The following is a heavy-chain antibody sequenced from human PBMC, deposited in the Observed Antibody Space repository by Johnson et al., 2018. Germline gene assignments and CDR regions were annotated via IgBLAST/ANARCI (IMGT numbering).Heavy chain of an antibody. D-gene: IGHD3-10*01. CDR2: MSYDGYNK. J-gene: IGHJ4*02. Sequence: QVQLVQSGGGVVQPGGSLRLSCAASGFIFRNYNMHWVRQGPGTGLEWVAVMSYDGYNKYYADSVGGRFTVSRDSSRNTLYLQMNSLRTEDTTVYYWAREISGDGLGGYFDYWSQGTLVTVSS. V-gene: IGHV3-30*03. CDR3: AREISGDGLGGYFDY. CDR1: GFIFRNYN.